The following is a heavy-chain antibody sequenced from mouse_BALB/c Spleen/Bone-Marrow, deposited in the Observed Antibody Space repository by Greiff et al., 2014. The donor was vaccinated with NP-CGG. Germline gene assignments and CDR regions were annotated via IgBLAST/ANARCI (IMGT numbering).Heavy chain of an antibody. J-gene: IGHJ4*01. CDR1: GFTFSSYT. V-gene: IGHV5-6-4*01. D-gene: IGHD2-2*01. CDR3: TKIYYGYDGGYYYVMDY. Sequence: EVQVVESGGGLVKPGGSLKLSCAGSGFTFSSYTMSWVRQTPEKRLEGVATISSGGSYTYYPDSVKGRFTISRDNAKNTLYLQMNSLNSEDTAMYYCTKIYYGYDGGYYYVMDYWGQGTSVTVSS. CDR2: ISSGGSYT.